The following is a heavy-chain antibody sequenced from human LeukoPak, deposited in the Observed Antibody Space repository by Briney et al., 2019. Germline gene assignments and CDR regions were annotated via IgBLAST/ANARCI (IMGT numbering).Heavy chain of an antibody. V-gene: IGHV3-30*18. CDR1: GFTFSYYG. CDR3: AKENEDRSSWYYFDY. Sequence: QSGGSLRLSCAASGFTFSYYGMHWVRQAPGKGLEWVAVISYDGSNKYYVDSVKGRFTISRDNSKNTLYLQMSSLRAEDTAVYYCAKENEDRSSWYYFDYWGQGTLVTVSS. J-gene: IGHJ4*02. CDR2: ISYDGSNK. D-gene: IGHD6-13*01.